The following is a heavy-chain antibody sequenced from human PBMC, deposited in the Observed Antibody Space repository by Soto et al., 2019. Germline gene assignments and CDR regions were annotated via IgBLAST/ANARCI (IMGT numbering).Heavy chain of an antibody. CDR1: GASINSTSYY. CDR2: VYFSGNT. D-gene: IGHD5-18*01. Sequence: SETLSLTCTVSGASINSTSYYWCWIRQPPGKGLEWIGSVYFSGNTYYNPSLQSRLTISVDTSKNQFSLKLSSVTAADSAVYFCARQIRYTYGYFPRYIDYWGQGALVTVSS. J-gene: IGHJ4*02. CDR3: ARQIRYTYGYFPRYIDY. V-gene: IGHV4-39*01.